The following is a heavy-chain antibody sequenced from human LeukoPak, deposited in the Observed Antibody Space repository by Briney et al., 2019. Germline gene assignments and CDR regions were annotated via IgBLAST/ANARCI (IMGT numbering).Heavy chain of an antibody. CDR3: ARDPRGPDPWGVVPAYFDY. Sequence: GASVKVSCKASGGTFSSYAISWVRQAPGQGLEWMGGIIPIFGTANYAQKFQGRVTITADESTSTAYMELSSLRSEDTAVYYCARDPRGPDPWGVVPAYFDYWGQGTLVTVSS. J-gene: IGHJ4*02. CDR1: GGTFSSYA. V-gene: IGHV1-69*13. CDR2: IIPIFGTA. D-gene: IGHD2-2*01.